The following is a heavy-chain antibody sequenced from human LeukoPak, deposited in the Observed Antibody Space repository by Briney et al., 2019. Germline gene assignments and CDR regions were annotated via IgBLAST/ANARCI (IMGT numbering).Heavy chain of an antibody. Sequence: SETLSLTCTVSGGSISGSYWSWIRQPPGKGLEWIGYISDGGSTNYNPSLKSRVSISVDTSKNQFSLKLSSVTAADTAVYFCARASTTFDDWGQGTLVTVSS. CDR1: GGSISGSY. V-gene: IGHV4-59*01. CDR2: ISDGGST. D-gene: IGHD1-14*01. CDR3: ARASTTFDD. J-gene: IGHJ4*02.